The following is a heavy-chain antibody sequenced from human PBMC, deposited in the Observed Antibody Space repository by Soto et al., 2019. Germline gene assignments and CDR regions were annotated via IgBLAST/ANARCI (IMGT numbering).Heavy chain of an antibody. CDR3: GRWFGIQGIATSSITY. CDR2: ISGSSTYI. Sequence: EVQLVESGGGLVKPGGSLRLSCAASGFTFSDYSMNWVRQAPGKGLEWVSSISGSSTYISYGDSVRGRFTISRDNAKNFLDLKMNSLRAEEPAMYYLGRWFGIQGIATSSITYWGQGTLVTGSS. V-gene: IGHV3-21*04. J-gene: IGHJ4*02. D-gene: IGHD6-13*01. CDR1: GFTFSDYS.